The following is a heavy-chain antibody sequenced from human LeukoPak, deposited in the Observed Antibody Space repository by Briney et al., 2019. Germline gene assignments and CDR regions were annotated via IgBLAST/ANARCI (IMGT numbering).Heavy chain of an antibody. J-gene: IGHJ4*02. V-gene: IGHV1-69*06. CDR1: GGTFSSYA. Sequence: SVKVSCKASGGTFSSYAISWVRQAPGQGLEWMGGIIPIFGTANYAQKFQGRVTITADKSTSTAYMELSSLRSDDTAVYYCARGESDYYDSSGFDYWGQGTLVTVSS. CDR3: ARGESDYYDSSGFDY. CDR2: IIPIFGTA. D-gene: IGHD3-22*01.